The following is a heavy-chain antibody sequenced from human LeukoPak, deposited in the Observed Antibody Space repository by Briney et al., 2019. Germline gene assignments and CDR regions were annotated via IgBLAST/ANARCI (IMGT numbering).Heavy chain of an antibody. CDR2: ISWNSGSI. Sequence: GGSLRLSCAASGFTFDDYAMHWVRQAPGKGLEWVSGISWNSGSIGYADSVKGRFTISRDNAKNSLYLQMNSLRAEDTALYYCAKDYKYGFTYYFDYWGQGTLVTVSS. V-gene: IGHV3-9*01. CDR3: AKDYKYGFTYYFDY. CDR1: GFTFDDYA. D-gene: IGHD3-16*01. J-gene: IGHJ4*02.